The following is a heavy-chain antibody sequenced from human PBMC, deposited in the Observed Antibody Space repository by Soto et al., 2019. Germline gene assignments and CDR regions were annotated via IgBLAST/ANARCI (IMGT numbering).Heavy chain of an antibody. V-gene: IGHV3-21*01. CDR2: IASDSGYI. J-gene: IGHJ6*02. CDR3: ARDRGIVQPGIFDYYYGMDV. CDR1: GFTFINHN. D-gene: IGHD1-1*01. Sequence: GGSLRLSCAASGFTFINHNLNWVRQAPGKGLEWVSHIASDSGYIYYADSVKGRFTISRDNAKNSLYLQMNSLRVEDTAVYYCARDRGIVQPGIFDYYYGMDVWGQGTTVTVSS.